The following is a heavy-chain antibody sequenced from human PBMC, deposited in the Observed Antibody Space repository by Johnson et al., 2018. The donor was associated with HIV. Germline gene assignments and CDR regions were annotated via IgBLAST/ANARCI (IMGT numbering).Heavy chain of an antibody. CDR3: ARDDYGGLDAFDI. Sequence: QVQLVESGGGVVQPGRSLRLSCAASEFTFSGYAMHWVRQAPGKGLEWVAVIFYDGSDNFHADSVKGRFTISRDTSKNTLYLQMNSLRAEDTAVYYCARDDYGGLDAFDIWGQGTMVTVSS. D-gene: IGHD4-23*01. CDR2: IFYDGSDN. CDR1: EFTFSGYA. V-gene: IGHV3-30*04. J-gene: IGHJ3*02.